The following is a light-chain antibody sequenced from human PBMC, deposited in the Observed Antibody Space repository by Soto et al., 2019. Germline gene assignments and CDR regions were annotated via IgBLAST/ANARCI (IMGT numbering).Light chain of an antibody. CDR3: QQSYSTPWT. V-gene: IGKV1-39*01. CDR2: AAS. J-gene: IGKJ1*01. Sequence: IRMTQSPSSFSASTGDRVTITWRASQGISSYLNWYQQKPGKAPKLLIYAASSLQSGVPSRFSGSGSGTDFTLTISSLQPEDFATYYCQQSYSTPWTFGQGTRWIS. CDR1: QGISSY.